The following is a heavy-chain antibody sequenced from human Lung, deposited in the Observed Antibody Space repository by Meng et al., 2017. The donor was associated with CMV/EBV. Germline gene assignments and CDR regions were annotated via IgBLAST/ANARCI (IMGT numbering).Heavy chain of an antibody. CDR1: GFTFSNSY. V-gene: IGHV3-7*01. Sequence: GGSLSLSCIASGFTFSNSYISWIRQPPRKGLEWVANIKYDGSEKAYVGSVKGRFTISRDNTKNSLYLQMNSLTAEDTAVYYCARDPHFGALDYWGQGTLVTVSS. D-gene: IGHD3-10*01. CDR3: ARDPHFGALDY. J-gene: IGHJ4*02. CDR2: IKYDGSEK.